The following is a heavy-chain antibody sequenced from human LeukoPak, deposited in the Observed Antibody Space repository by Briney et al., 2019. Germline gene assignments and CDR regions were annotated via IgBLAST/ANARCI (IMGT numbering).Heavy chain of an antibody. D-gene: IGHD1-7*01. J-gene: IGHJ3*02. CDR1: GFTFGSYE. CDR3: ASETEIGNYDAFDI. Sequence: GGSLRLSCAASGFTFGSYEMNWVRQAPGKGLEWVSYISISGSTIYYTDSVKGRFTISRDNAKNSLYLQMNSLRAEDTAVYYCASETEIGNYDAFDIWGQGTMVTVSS. V-gene: IGHV3-48*03. CDR2: ISISGSTI.